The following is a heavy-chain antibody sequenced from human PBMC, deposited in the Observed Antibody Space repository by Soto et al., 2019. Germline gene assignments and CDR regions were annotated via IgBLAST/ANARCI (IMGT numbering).Heavy chain of an antibody. CDR2: IWYDGSNK. Sequence: LRLSCAASGFTFSSYGMHWVRQAPGKGLEWVAVIWYDGSNKYYADSVKGRFTISRDNSKNTLYLQMNSLRAEDTAVYYCARDGDCSGGSCWNDYYYYGMDVWGQGTTVT. D-gene: IGHD2-15*01. CDR3: ARDGDCSGGSCWNDYYYYGMDV. V-gene: IGHV3-33*01. J-gene: IGHJ6*02. CDR1: GFTFSSYG.